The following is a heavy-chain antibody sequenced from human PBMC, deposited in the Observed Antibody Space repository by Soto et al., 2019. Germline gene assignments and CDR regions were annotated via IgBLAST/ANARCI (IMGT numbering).Heavy chain of an antibody. CDR3: ARGPPQLELDI. CDR1: GYTFTSYD. V-gene: IGHV1-8*01. D-gene: IGHD1-1*01. J-gene: IGHJ3*02. CDR2: MNPNSGNT. Sequence: VSVTVYCQAAGYTFTSYDINWVRQATGQGLEWMGWMNPNSGNTGYAQKFQGRVTMTRNTSISTAYMELSSLRSEDTAVYYCARGPPQLELDIWGQGTMVTVSS.